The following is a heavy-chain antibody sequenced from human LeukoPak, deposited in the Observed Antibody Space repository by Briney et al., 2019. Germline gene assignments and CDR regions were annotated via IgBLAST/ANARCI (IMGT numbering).Heavy chain of an antibody. CDR3: VRGYSFGPYGMDV. CDR1: GFPFSSYA. D-gene: IGHD2-15*01. CDR2: ISDSGGST. V-gene: IGHV3-64D*09. J-gene: IGHJ6*01. Sequence: PGGSLRLSCAASGFPFSSYAMHWVRQAPGKGLEYVSAISDSGGSTYYAHSLKGRFTISRDNSKNKLYLQMSSLTAEDTAVYFCVRGYSFGPYGMDVWGEGSTVSVSS.